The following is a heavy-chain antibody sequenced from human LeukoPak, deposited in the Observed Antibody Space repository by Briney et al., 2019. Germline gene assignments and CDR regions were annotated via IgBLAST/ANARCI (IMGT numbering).Heavy chain of an antibody. V-gene: IGHV4-59*01. J-gene: IGHJ4*02. CDR2: ISYSGST. D-gene: IGHD1-26*01. CDR3: ARAHSGSSLVEF. CDR1: GGSISSYY. Sequence: SETLSLTCTVSGGSISSYYWSWIRQPPGKGLEWIGYISYSGSTNYNPSLKSRATISVDTSKNQFSLNLSSVSAADTAVYYCARAHSGSSLVEFWGQGTLVTVSS.